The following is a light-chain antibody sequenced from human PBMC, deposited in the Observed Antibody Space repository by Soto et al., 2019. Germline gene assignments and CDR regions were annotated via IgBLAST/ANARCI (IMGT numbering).Light chain of an antibody. CDR2: DVS. V-gene: IGLV2-14*03. J-gene: IGLJ1*01. CDR1: NSDVGAYNY. Sequence: QSVLTQPASVSGSPGQSIIISCTGTNSDVGAYNYVSWYQQHPGKAPKVLLYDVSNRPSGVSNRFSGSKFGNTASLTISGLQAEDEADYYCNSYTSGSTPYVFGTGTKVTVL. CDR3: NSYTSGSTPYV.